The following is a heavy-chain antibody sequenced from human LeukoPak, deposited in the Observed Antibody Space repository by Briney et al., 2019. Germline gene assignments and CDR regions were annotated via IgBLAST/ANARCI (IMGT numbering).Heavy chain of an antibody. V-gene: IGHV3-30*18. D-gene: IGHD6-13*01. Sequence: PGRSLRLSCAASGFTFSSYGMHWVRQAPGKGLEWVAVISFDGSNKYCSDSVKGRFTISRDNSKNPLYLQMNSLRAEDTAVYYCAKDPIPGCIAAAGTGWFDYWGQGTLVTVSS. J-gene: IGHJ5*01. CDR1: GFTFSSYG. CDR3: AKDPIPGCIAAAGTGWFDY. CDR2: ISFDGSNK.